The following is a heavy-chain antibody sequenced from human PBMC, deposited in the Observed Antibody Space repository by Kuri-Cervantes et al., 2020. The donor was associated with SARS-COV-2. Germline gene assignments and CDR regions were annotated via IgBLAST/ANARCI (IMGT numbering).Heavy chain of an antibody. CDR1: GYTFSGYF. V-gene: IGHV1-2*02. D-gene: IGHD3-22*01. Sequence: ASVKVSCKSSGYTFSGYFIHWVRQAPGQGLEWMAWINPNNGDTRYAETFHGRVTVTRDTSISTVYLEMSRLRSDDTAVYYCARQSYDSSGYFPLNALDLWGQGTMVTVSS. CDR3: ARQSYDSSGYFPLNALDL. J-gene: IGHJ3*01. CDR2: INPNNGDT.